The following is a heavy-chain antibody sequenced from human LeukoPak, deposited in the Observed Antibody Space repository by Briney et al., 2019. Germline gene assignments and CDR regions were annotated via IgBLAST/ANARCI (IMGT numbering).Heavy chain of an antibody. D-gene: IGHD6-19*01. CDR3: AREQWLVRYYYYMDV. V-gene: IGHV7-4-1*02. CDR1: GYTFTSYA. J-gene: IGHJ6*03. Sequence: ASVKVSCKASGYTFTSYAMNWVRQAPGQGLEWMGWINTNTGNPTYAQGFAGRFVFSLDTSVSTAYLQISSLKAEDTAVYYCAREQWLVRYYYYMDVWGKGTTVTVSS. CDR2: INTNTGNP.